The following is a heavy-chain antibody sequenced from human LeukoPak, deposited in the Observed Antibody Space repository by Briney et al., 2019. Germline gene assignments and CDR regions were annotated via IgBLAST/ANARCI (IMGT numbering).Heavy chain of an antibody. CDR2: IYSGGST. CDR3: AIGSGWYGGYYYYYYMDV. J-gene: IGHJ6*03. CDR1: GFTVSSNY. D-gene: IGHD6-19*01. Sequence: GGSLRLSCAASGFTVSSNYMSWVRQAPGKGLEWVSVIYSGGSTYYADSVEGRFTISRDNAKNSLYLQMNSLRAEDTAVYYCAIGSGWYGGYYYYYYMDVWGKGTTVTVSS. V-gene: IGHV3-66*01.